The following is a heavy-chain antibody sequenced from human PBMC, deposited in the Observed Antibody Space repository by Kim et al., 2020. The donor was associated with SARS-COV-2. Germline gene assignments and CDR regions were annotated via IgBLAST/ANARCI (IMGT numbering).Heavy chain of an antibody. CDR1: GGTFSSYA. CDR2: IIPIFGTA. CDR3: AREVEDCSSTSCYSYYGMDV. Sequence: SVKVSCKASGGTFSSYAISWVRQAPGQGLEWMGGIIPIFGTANYAQKFQGRVTITADESTSTAYMELSSLRSEDTAVYYCAREVEDCSSTSCYSYYGMDVWGQGTTVTVSS. J-gene: IGHJ6*02. V-gene: IGHV1-69*13. D-gene: IGHD2-2*02.